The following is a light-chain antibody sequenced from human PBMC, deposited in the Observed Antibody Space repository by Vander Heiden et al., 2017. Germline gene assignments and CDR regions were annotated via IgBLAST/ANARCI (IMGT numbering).Light chain of an antibody. J-gene: IGKJ5*01. Sequence: DIQTTQSPSSLSASVGDRVTITCRASQSISSYLNWYQQKPGKAPKLLIYAASRLQSGVPSRFSGSGSGTDFTLTISRLQPEDFATYYCQQSYSTITFGQGTRLEIK. CDR3: QQSYSTIT. V-gene: IGKV1-39*01. CDR2: AAS. CDR1: QSISSY.